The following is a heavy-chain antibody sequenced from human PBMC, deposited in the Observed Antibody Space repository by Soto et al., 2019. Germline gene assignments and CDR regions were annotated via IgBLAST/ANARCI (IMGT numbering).Heavy chain of an antibody. CDR1: GYTFTNYY. D-gene: IGHD2-15*01. CDR2: INPSGGST. CDR3: ARELPVLSFSFSYYYFYGMYF. V-gene: IGHV1-46*01. J-gene: IGHJ6*02. Sequence: ASVKVSCKASGYTFTNYYMHWVRQAPGQGLEWLGVINPSGGSTTYAQKFQGRVTMTRDTSTSTVYMDLSSLRYEDTAVYFCARELPVLSFSFSYYYFYGMYFWGQGTTVTVSS.